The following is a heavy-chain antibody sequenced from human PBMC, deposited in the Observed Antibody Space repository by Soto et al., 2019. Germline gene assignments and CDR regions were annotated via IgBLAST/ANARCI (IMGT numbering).Heavy chain of an antibody. V-gene: IGHV1-3*01. J-gene: IGHJ5*02. D-gene: IGHD2-15*01. CDR1: GYTFTSYA. Sequence: ASVKVSCKASGYTFTSYAMHWVRQAPGQRLEWMGWINAGNGNTKYSQKFQGRVTITRDTSASTAYMELSSLRSEDTAVYYCARSDKVVVVVAANPTDWFDPWGQGTLVTVSS. CDR2: INAGNGNT. CDR3: ARSDKVVVVVAANPTDWFDP.